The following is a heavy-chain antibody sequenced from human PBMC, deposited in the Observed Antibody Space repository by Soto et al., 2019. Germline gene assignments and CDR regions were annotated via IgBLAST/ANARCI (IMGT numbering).Heavy chain of an antibody. J-gene: IGHJ3*02. CDR3: AHRRLWSLAKSAFDI. Sequence: QITLKESGPTLVKPTQTLTLTCTFSGFSLSTSGVGVGWIRQPPGKSLEWLALIYLDDDKRYSLYLKSRINITKDTSKHQVVLTMTNMDPVDTATYYCAHRRLWSLAKSAFDIWGQGTMVTVSS. CDR2: IYLDDDK. V-gene: IGHV2-5*02. CDR1: GFSLSTSGVG. D-gene: IGHD2-21*01.